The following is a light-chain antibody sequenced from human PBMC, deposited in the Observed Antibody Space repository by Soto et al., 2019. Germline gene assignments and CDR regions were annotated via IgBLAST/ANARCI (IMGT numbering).Light chain of an antibody. Sequence: EIVMTQSPATLSVSPGERATLSCRASQSVSSNLGWYQQKPGQAPRLLIYGASTRATGIPARFSGSGSGTEFTLTISSLQSEDFALYHCQQYNNWPLTFGGGTKVDI. J-gene: IGKJ4*01. CDR2: GAS. CDR3: QQYNNWPLT. CDR1: QSVSSN. V-gene: IGKV3-15*01.